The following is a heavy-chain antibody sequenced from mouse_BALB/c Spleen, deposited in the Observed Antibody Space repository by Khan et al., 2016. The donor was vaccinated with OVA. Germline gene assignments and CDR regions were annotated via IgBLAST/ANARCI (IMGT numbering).Heavy chain of an antibody. CDR1: GYSITSGYG. J-gene: IGHJ2*01. CDR3: ARTARIKY. V-gene: IGHV3-2*02. Sequence: VQLQESGPGLAKPSQSLSLTCTVTGYSITSGYGWNWIRQFPGNKLEWMGYISYSGSTNYNPSLKSRISITRATSKNQFFLQLNSVATKATATYHCARTARIKYWYKGTTLTVTS. CDR2: ISYSGST. D-gene: IGHD1-2*01.